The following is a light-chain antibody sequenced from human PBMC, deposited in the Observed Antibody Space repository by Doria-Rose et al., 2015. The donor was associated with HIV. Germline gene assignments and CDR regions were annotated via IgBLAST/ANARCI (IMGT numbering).Light chain of an antibody. CDR2: GDN. Sequence: PSVSGAPGQRVTISCTGSSSNIGTGYDVHWYQHLPGTAPKLLLYGDNNRPSGVPDRFSASKSGTSASLAITGLQAEDEGDYYCQSCDTSLSGSVFGGGTKVTVL. V-gene: IGLV1-40*01. CDR3: QSCDTSLSGSV. J-gene: IGLJ2*01. CDR1: SSNIGTGYD.